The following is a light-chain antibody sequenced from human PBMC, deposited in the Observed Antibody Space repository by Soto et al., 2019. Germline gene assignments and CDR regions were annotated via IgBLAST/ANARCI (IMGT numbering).Light chain of an antibody. CDR1: SSNIGTNT. Sequence: QSVLTQPPSASGTPGQRVTISCSGSSSNIGTNTVNWYQQFPGTAPKLLIYSNNQRPSGVPDRFPGSKSGTSASLAISGLQSDDEADYYCAAWDDSMTGWVFGGGTKLTVL. J-gene: IGLJ2*01. V-gene: IGLV1-44*01. CDR2: SNN. CDR3: AAWDDSMTGWV.